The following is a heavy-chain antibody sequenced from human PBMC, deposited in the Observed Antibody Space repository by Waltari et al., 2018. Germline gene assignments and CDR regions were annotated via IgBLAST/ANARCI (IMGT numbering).Heavy chain of an antibody. V-gene: IGHV1-69*02. CDR2: IIPILGIA. CDR3: ATSTVTATIEGYFDY. D-gene: IGHD5-12*01. Sequence: QVQLVQSGAEVKKPGSSVKVSCKASGGTFSSYTISWVRQAPGQGLEWMGRIIPILGIANYAQKFQGRVTITADKSTSTAYMELSSLRSEDTAVYYCATSTVTATIEGYFDYWGQGTLVTVSS. CDR1: GGTFSSYT. J-gene: IGHJ4*02.